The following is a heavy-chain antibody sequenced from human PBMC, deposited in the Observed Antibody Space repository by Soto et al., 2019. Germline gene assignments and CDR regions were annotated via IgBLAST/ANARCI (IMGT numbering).Heavy chain of an antibody. CDR2: ISGSGGST. J-gene: IGHJ4*02. CDR3: AKARMPYFDY. D-gene: IGHD2-2*01. Sequence: VGSLTLSCAASGFTFSSYAMSWVRQAPGKGLEWVSAISGSGGSTYYADSVKGRFTISRDNSKNTLYLQMNSLRAEDTAVYYCAKARMPYFDYWGQGTLVTVSS. V-gene: IGHV3-23*01. CDR1: GFTFSSYA.